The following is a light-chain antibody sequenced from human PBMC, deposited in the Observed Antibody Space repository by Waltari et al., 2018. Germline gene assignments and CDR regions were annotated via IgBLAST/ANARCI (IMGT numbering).Light chain of an antibody. CDR3: QQSYSPRT. J-gene: IGKJ4*01. CDR2: ASS. Sequence: DFQMTQSPSSLSASVGDRVTITCRASQSIRTYLNWYQQKPGKAPNLLIYASSSLQSGVPFRFSGSGYETDFTLNISSMQPEDFATYYCQQSYSPRTFGGGTKVELK. CDR1: QSIRTY. V-gene: IGKV1-39*01.